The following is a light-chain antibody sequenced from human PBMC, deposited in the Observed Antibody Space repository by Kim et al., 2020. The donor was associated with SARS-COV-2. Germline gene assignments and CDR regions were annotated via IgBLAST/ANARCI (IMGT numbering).Light chain of an antibody. CDR2: QDS. V-gene: IGLV3-1*01. CDR3: QAWDSSTHNYV. Sequence: SYELTHPPSVSVSPGQTASITCSGYKLGDKYVSWHQQKPGQSPVVVICQDSQRPSGIPERFSGSNSGNTATLPISGTQAMDEADYYCQAWDSSTHNYVFGAGTKVTVL. CDR1: KLGDKY. J-gene: IGLJ1*01.